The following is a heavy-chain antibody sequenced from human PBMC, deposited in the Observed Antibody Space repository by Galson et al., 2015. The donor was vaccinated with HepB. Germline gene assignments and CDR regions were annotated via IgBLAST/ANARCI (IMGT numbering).Heavy chain of an antibody. CDR2: IYYSGST. V-gene: IGHV4-59*01. J-gene: IGHJ4*02. CDR3: ARALASSSWYRTTYYFDY. Sequence: SETLSLTCTVSGGSISSYYWSWIRQPPGKGLEWIGYIYYSGSTNYNPSLKSRVTISVDTSKNQFSLKLSSVTAADTAVYYCARALASSSWYRTTYYFDYWGQGTLVTVSS. CDR1: GGSISSYY. D-gene: IGHD6-13*01.